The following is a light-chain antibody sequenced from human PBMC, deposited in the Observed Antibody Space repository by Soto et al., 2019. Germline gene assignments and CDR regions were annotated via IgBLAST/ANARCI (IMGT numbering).Light chain of an antibody. CDR2: LTS. CDR3: HQRQSWPRT. J-gene: IGKJ1*01. V-gene: IGKV3D-11*03. CDR1: HAVNSR. Sequence: ESLLPQYPTTLSAFPGDRVTLSCRSSHAVNSRLSWYQHKPGQAPRLLIYLTSNRAAGVPSRFSAWGSETDFTLTISDVQPEDFAVYYCHQRQSWPRTFGQGTKVDIK.